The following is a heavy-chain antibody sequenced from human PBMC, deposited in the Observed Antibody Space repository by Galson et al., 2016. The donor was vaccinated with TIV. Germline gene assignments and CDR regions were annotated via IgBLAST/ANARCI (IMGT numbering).Heavy chain of an antibody. CDR3: ARADYDNSGF. Sequence: QSGAEVTKPGESLKISCKGSGYSFPNYWIGWVRQMPGKGLEWMGVIFPDDSDTRYSPSFQGQVTISADKSINTAYLQWSSLTASDTAIYYCARADYDNSGFWGPGTLVTVSS. CDR1: GYSFPNYW. J-gene: IGHJ4*02. CDR2: IFPDDSDT. D-gene: IGHD3-22*01. V-gene: IGHV5-51*01.